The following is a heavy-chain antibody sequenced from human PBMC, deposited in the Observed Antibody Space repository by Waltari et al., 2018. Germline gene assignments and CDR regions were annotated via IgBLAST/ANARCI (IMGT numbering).Heavy chain of an antibody. CDR1: GSPFINYW. D-gene: IGHD1-20*01. J-gene: IGHJ4*02. Sequence: ELQLLGSGGGWSQLGGSLRLSCPPPGSPFINYWMNWVRQAPGKGREWVANIKQDGSEKKYVDSVKGRFTISRDNAKNSLYLQMSSLRAEDTALYYCARITRNSPPDYWGQGTLVTVSS. CDR2: IKQDGSEK. CDR3: ARITRNSPPDY. V-gene: IGHV3-7*04.